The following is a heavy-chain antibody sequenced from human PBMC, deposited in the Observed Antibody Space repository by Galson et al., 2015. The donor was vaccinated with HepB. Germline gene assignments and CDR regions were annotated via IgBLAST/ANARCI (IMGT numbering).Heavy chain of an antibody. CDR2: INTNTGNP. J-gene: IGHJ5*02. CDR1: GYTFTSYA. D-gene: IGHD4-17*01. V-gene: IGHV7-4-1*02. Sequence: SVKVSCKASGYTFTSYAMNWVRQAPGQGLEWMGWINTNTGNPTYAQGFTVRFVFSLDTSVSTAYLQISSLKAEDTAVYYCARDALFRDYGDYDWFDPWGQGTLVTVSS. CDR3: ARDALFRDYGDYDWFDP.